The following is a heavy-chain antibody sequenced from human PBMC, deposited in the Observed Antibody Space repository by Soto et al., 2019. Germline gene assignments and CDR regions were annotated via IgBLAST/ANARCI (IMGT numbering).Heavy chain of an antibody. CDR3: ARDSGWERQAGYFDF. Sequence: KPSETLSLTCTVSGGSISSYYWNWIRQPAGKGLEWIGRIYNNENTNESPSVKSRITMSVDTSKNQISLKLTSVTAADTAVYYCARDSGWERQAGYFDFWGQGALVTVSS. CDR2: IYNNENT. D-gene: IGHD1-26*01. CDR1: GGSISSYY. V-gene: IGHV4-4*07. J-gene: IGHJ4*02.